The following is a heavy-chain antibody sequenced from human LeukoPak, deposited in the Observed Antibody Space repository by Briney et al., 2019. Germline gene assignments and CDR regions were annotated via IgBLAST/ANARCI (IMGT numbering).Heavy chain of an antibody. Sequence: GASVKVSCKASGYTFTGYYMRWVRQAPGQGLEWMARINPNSGGTNYAQKFQGRVTMTRDTSISTAYMELSRLRSDDTEVYYCASPLTYYYDSSGYSSDYWGQGTLVTVSS. CDR1: GYTFTGYY. CDR3: ASPLTYYYDSSGYSSDY. V-gene: IGHV1-2*05. D-gene: IGHD3-22*01. CDR2: INPNSGGT. J-gene: IGHJ4*02.